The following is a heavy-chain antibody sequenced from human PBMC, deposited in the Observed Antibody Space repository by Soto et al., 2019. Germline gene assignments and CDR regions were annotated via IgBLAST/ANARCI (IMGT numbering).Heavy chain of an antibody. D-gene: IGHD3-22*01. CDR3: ARAPMVLTRSYFDS. CDR2: ISSSGNT. V-gene: IGHV4-59*01. CDR1: DGSISNFY. J-gene: IGHJ4*02. Sequence: PSETLSLTCTVSDGSISNFYWSWIRQPPGKGLEWIGYISSSGNTNYNPSLKSRVSISVDTSKNQFSLNLTSVTAADTGVYHCARAPMVLTRSYFDSWGQGTPVTVSS.